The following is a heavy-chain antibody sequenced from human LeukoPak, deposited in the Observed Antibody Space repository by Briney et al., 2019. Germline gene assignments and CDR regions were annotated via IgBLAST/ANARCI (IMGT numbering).Heavy chain of an antibody. V-gene: IGHV3-21*01. J-gene: IGHJ1*01. CDR1: GFTFNSYS. D-gene: IGHD1-26*01. Sequence: GGSLRLSCAASGFTFNSYSMYWVRQAPRKGLEWVSSISSSSSHMFYADSVKGRFSISRDNAKNSLYLQVNSVRAEDTAVYYCVRDSGSSYGYYFLHWGQGTLVTVSS. CDR2: ISSSSSHM. CDR3: VRDSGSSYGYYFLH.